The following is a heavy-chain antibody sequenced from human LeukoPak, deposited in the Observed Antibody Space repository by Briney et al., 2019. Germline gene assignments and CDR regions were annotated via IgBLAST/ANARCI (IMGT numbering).Heavy chain of an antibody. D-gene: IGHD3-9*01. CDR2: ISYDGSNK. CDR3: ARVLDDILTGSGFDY. Sequence: GGSLRLSCAASGFTFSSYAMHWVRQAPGKGLEWVAVISYDGSNKYYAGSVKGRFTISRDNSKNTLYLQMNSLRAEDTAVYYCARVLDDILTGSGFDYWGQGTLVTVSS. J-gene: IGHJ4*02. V-gene: IGHV3-30-3*01. CDR1: GFTFSSYA.